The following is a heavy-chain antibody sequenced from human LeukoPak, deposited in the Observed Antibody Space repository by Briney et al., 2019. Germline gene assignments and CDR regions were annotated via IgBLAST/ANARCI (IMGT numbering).Heavy chain of an antibody. J-gene: IGHJ1*01. V-gene: IGHV4-4*07. Sequence: SESLSLTCNVSGGFMSGFFWNWLRQPAGKGLEWIGRTHASGKSNYNPSFKTRVTMSVDTSTSLISFRLNSMTAADTAVYYCATGGALGELAILSWGQGTLVSVSS. CDR1: GGFMSGFF. CDR3: ATGGALGELAILS. CDR2: THASGKS. D-gene: IGHD3-16*01.